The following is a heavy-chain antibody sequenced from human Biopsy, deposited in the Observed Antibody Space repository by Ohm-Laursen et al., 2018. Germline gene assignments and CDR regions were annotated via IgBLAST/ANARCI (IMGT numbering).Heavy chain of an antibody. Sequence: SETLSLTCSVSGGDINNYYWSWIRQPAGKGLEWIGRIYPGGSTNYNPSLKSRVTISKDTSKNQFSLQLSSATAADTAVYYCARTPRDSFWSGSYKRGLWFDPWGQGTLVTVSS. CDR2: IYPGGST. V-gene: IGHV4-4*07. CDR3: ARTPRDSFWSGSYKRGLWFDP. J-gene: IGHJ5*02. D-gene: IGHD3-3*01. CDR1: GGDINNYY.